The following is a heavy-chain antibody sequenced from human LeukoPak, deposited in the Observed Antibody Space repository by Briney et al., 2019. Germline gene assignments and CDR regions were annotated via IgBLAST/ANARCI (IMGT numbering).Heavy chain of an antibody. J-gene: IGHJ4*02. D-gene: IGHD6-13*01. CDR2: INHSGST. CDR3: ARTGSWYYYFDY. Sequence: PSETLSLTCAVYGGSFSGDYWSWIRQPPGKGLEWIGEINHSGSTNYNPSLKSRVTISVDTSKNQFSLKLSSVTAADTAVYYCARTGSWYYYFDYWGQGALVTVSS. CDR1: GGSFSGDY. V-gene: IGHV4-34*01.